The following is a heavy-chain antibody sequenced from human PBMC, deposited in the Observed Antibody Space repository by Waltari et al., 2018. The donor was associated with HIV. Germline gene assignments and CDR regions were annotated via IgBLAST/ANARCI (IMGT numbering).Heavy chain of an antibody. CDR1: GFTFSTYA. J-gene: IGHJ4*02. CDR2: ISYDGSNK. V-gene: IGHV3-30*01. Sequence: QVQLVESGGGVVQPGRSLRLSCAASGFTFSTYAMPWVRQAPGKGLEWVAVISYDGSNKYYADSVKGRFTISRDKSKNTLYLQMNSLRAEDTAVYYCARDILVVVTATSYWGQGTLVTVSS. D-gene: IGHD2-15*01. CDR3: ARDILVVVTATSY.